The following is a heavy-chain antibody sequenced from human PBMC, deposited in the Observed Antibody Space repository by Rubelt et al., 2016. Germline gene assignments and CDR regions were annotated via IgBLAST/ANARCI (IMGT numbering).Heavy chain of an antibody. V-gene: IGHV3-48*02. J-gene: IGHJ6*02. CDR2: ISGSSGTI. Sequence: RGYNMNWVRQAPGKGLEWVSYISGSSGTIYYADSVEGRFTISRDNAKNSMYMQMKSLRDDDTAVYYCARANGMDVWGQGTTVTVSS. CDR1: RGYN. CDR3: ARANGMDV.